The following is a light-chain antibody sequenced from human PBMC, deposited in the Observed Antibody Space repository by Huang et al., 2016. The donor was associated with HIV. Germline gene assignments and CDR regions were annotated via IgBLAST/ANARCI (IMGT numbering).Light chain of an antibody. Sequence: EIVLTQSPATLSLSPGERATLSCRASQSISSFLAWYQEKPGQAPRLLIYDAAKRATGIPARFSGSGSGTDFTLTISSLEPEDFAVYYCQQRNSWPLTFGPGTKVDV. J-gene: IGKJ3*01. V-gene: IGKV3-11*01. CDR1: QSISSF. CDR3: QQRNSWPLT. CDR2: DAA.